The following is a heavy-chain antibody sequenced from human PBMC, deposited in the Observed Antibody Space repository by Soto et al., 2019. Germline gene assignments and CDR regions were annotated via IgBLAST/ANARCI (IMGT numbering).Heavy chain of an antibody. V-gene: IGHV5-10-1*01. CDR3: ARPEAAAGTGYYYYGMDV. CDR1: GYSFTSYW. CDR2: IDPSDSYT. J-gene: IGHJ6*02. D-gene: IGHD6-13*01. Sequence: GESLKISCKGSGYSFTSYWISWVRQMPGKGLEWMGRIDPSDSYTNYSPSFQGHVTISADKSISTAYLQWSSLKASDTAMYYCARPEAAAGTGYYYYGMDVWGQGTMVTVSS.